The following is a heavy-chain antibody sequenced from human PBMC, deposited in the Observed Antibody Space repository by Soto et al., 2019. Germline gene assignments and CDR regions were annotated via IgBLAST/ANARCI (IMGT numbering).Heavy chain of an antibody. V-gene: IGHV3-30-3*01. J-gene: IGHJ6*02. Sequence: QVQLVESGGGVVQPGRSLRLSCAASGFTFSSYAMHWVRQAPGKGLEWVAVISYDGSNKYYADSVKGRFTISRDNSKNTLYLQMNSLRAEDTAVCYCARGRYGMDVWGQGTTVTVSS. D-gene: IGHD1-20*01. CDR3: ARGRYGMDV. CDR1: GFTFSSYA. CDR2: ISYDGSNK.